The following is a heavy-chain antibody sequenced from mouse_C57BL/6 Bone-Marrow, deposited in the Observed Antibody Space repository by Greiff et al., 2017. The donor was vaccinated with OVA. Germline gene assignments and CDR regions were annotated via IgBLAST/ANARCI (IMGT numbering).Heavy chain of an antibody. V-gene: IGHV1-63*01. Sequence: QVQLQQSGAELVRPGTSVKMSCKASGYTFTNYWIGWAKQRPGHGLEWIGDIYPGGGYTNYNQKFKGKATLTADKSSSTAYMQLSSLTSEDSAVYYCTRGYYFDYWGQGTTLTVSS. J-gene: IGHJ2*01. CDR1: GYTFTNYW. CDR2: IYPGGGYT. CDR3: TRGYYFDY.